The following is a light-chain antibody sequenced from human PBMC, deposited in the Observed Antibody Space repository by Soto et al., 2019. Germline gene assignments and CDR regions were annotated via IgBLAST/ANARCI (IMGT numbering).Light chain of an antibody. V-gene: IGLV2-23*01. CDR2: EGI. CDR3: CSYVGTWV. CDR1: GSDVGSYKL. J-gene: IGLJ3*02. Sequence: QLVLTQPASVSGSLGQSITIPCTGIGSDVGSYKLVSWYQQHPGKAPKVIIFEGISRPSGVPSRFSGSKSDNTASLTISGLQADDESVYFCCSYVGTWVFGGGTKLTVL.